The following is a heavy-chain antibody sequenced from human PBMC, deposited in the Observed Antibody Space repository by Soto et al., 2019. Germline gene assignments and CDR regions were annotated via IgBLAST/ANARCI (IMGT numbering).Heavy chain of an antibody. CDR1: GGSISSYY. Sequence: SETLSLTCTVSGGSISSYYWSWIRQPPGKRLVWIGYVYYSGTTNYNPSLKSRVTISVDLSKNQFSLRLSSVTTADTALYYCARTTAVPNTLRSRYFFDYWGQGTLVTVSS. CDR2: VYYSGTT. CDR3: ARTTAVPNTLRSRYFFDY. V-gene: IGHV4-59*01. D-gene: IGHD4-17*01. J-gene: IGHJ4*02.